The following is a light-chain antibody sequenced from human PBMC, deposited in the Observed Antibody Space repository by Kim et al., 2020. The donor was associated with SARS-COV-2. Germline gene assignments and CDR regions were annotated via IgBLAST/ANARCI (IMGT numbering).Light chain of an antibody. CDR3: SAWDDSLSTWV. V-gene: IGLV10-54*04. CDR2: RNN. Sequence: LTQPPSVSYDVRQTATLTCTGNTKNVGNQGAAWLQQHQGHPPKLLSYRNNNRPSGISDRFSASRSGNTASLTITGLQPEDEADYYCSAWDDSLSTWVFGEGTQLTVL. J-gene: IGLJ3*02. CDR1: TKNVGNQG.